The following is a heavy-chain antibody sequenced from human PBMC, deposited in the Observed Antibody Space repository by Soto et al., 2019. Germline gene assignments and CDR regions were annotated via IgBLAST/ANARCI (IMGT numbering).Heavy chain of an antibody. D-gene: IGHD3-22*01. CDR3: ARDHYDSSGYYYLDY. CDR1: GGSISSGDYY. J-gene: IGHJ4*02. CDR2: IYYSGST. Sequence: PSETLSLTCTVSGGSISSGDYYWSWIRQPPGKSQEWIGYIYYSGSTYYHPSLKSRVTISVDTSKNQFSLKLSSVSVADTAVYYCARDHYDSSGYYYLDYWGQGTLVTVSS. V-gene: IGHV4-30-4*01.